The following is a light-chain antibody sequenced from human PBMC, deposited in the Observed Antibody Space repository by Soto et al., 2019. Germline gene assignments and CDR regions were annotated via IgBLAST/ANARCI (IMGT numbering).Light chain of an antibody. CDR1: SSDIGGYYY. J-gene: IGLJ1*01. CDR2: QVT. V-gene: IGLV2-14*01. Sequence: QSALTQPASVSGSTGQSITISCTGTSSDIGGYYYVSWYQHHPGKAPKLLIYQVTNRPSRVSNRFSGSKSGNTASLTISGLQADDEADYYCTSYSSSDIFYVFGTGTKVTVL. CDR3: TSYSSSDIFYV.